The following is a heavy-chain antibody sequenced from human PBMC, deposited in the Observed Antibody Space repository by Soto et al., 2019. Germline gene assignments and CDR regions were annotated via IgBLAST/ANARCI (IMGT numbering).Heavy chain of an antibody. CDR2: INSDGSST. Sequence: EVQLVESGGGLVQPGGSLRLSCAASGFTFSSYWIHWVRQAPGKGLVWVSRINSDGSSTTYADSVKGRFTISRDNAKNTLYRQMTRLRAEDTAVYYCARVSREVGPAAIDYWGQGTLVTVSS. CDR3: ARVSREVGPAAIDY. CDR1: GFTFSSYW. J-gene: IGHJ4*02. D-gene: IGHD2-2*01. V-gene: IGHV3-74*01.